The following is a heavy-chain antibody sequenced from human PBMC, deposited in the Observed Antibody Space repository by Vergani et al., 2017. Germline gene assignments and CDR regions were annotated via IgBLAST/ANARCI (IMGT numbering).Heavy chain of an antibody. D-gene: IGHD2-21*01. J-gene: IGHJ5*02. V-gene: IGHV3-9*01. CDR3: AKARLRFSGFVIRANNWFDR. Sequence: EVQLVESGGGLVQPGRSLRLSCAASGFTFDDYAMHWVRQAPGKGLEWVSGISWNSGDICYADSVKGRFSISRDNAKNSLYLQMNSLRAEDTALYYCAKARLRFSGFVIRANNWFDRWSQGTLVTVSS. CDR1: GFTFDDYA. CDR2: ISWNSGDI.